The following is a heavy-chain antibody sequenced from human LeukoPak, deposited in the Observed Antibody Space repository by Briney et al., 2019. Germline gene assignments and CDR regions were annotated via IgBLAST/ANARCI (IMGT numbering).Heavy chain of an antibody. V-gene: IGHV3-23*01. Sequence: GRSLRLSCAASGFTFSSYAMSWVRQAPGKGLEWVSAISGSGGSTYYADSVKGRFTISRDNSKNTLYLQMNSLRAEDTAVYYCAKDPSTYYYGSGTYYFDSWGQGTLVTVSS. J-gene: IGHJ4*02. D-gene: IGHD3-10*01. CDR1: GFTFSSYA. CDR3: AKDPSTYYYGSGTYYFDS. CDR2: ISGSGGST.